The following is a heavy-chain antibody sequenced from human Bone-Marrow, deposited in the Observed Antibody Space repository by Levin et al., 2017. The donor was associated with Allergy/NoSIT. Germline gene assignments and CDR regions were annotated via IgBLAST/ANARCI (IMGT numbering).Heavy chain of an antibody. D-gene: IGHD6-6*01. CDR1: GYTFVAYY. J-gene: IGHJ6*02. V-gene: IGHV1-2*02. CDR2: INPNNGGT. Sequence: ASVKVSCKASGYTFVAYYIHWVRQAPGQGLEWMGWINPNNGGTRYAPKFQAGVTMTSDKSISTAYMELNRLTSDDTAVYYCARQPYSSSSGDVYGLDVWGQGTTVTVSS. CDR3: ARQPYSSSSGDVYGLDV.